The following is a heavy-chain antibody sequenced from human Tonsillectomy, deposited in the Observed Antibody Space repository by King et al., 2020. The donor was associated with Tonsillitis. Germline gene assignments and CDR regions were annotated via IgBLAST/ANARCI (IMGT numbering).Heavy chain of an antibody. V-gene: IGHV3-7*01. J-gene: IGHJ6*02. CDR3: ARAIVVVPATMRYYYYGLDV. D-gene: IGHD2-2*01. CDR2: IKQDGSEK. CDR1: GFTFSSYW. Sequence: VQLVESGGGLVQPGVSLRLSCAASGFTFSSYWMSWVRQAPGKGLEWVANIKQDGSEKYYVDSVKGRFTISRDNAKNSLYLQMNSLRAEDTAMYYCARAIVVVPATMRYYYYGLDVWGRGTTVTVSS.